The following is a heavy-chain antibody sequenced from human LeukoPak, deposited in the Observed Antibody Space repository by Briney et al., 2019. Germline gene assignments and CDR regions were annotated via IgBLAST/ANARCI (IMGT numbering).Heavy chain of an antibody. V-gene: IGHV3-74*01. CDR3: ARGRPHGNDY. J-gene: IGHJ4*02. CDR1: GFTFSSYW. CDR2: IASDGSST. D-gene: IGHD4-23*01. Sequence: GGSLRLSCAASGFTFSSYWMNWVRQAPGKGLVWVSRIASDGSSTTYADSVKGRFSISRDNAKNTLYLQMNSLRVEDTAVYYCARGRPHGNDYWGQGALATVSS.